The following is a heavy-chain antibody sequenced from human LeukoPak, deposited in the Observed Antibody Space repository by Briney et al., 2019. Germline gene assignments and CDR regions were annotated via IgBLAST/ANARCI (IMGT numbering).Heavy chain of an antibody. CDR2: FDADDGET. V-gene: IGHV1-24*01. Sequence: GASVKVSCKVSGYTLTELSMHWVRQAPGKGLEWMGGFDADDGETIYAQKFQGRVTMTEDTSTDTAYMELSSLRSEDTAVYYCAGPAGYFDYWGQRAMVTVAS. CDR3: AGPAGYFDY. CDR1: GYTLTELS. J-gene: IGHJ4*02.